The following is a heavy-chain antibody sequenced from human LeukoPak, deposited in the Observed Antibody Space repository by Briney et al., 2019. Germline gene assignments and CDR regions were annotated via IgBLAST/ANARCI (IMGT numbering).Heavy chain of an antibody. D-gene: IGHD6-19*01. CDR2: IYSGGDT. V-gene: IGHV3-53*01. Sequence: GGSLRLSCAASGFTVSSNYMSWVRQAPGKGLEWVSVIYSGGDTYYADSVKGRFTVSRDNSRKTLYIQMTSLRAEDTAVYYCARAGYSSGWGYWFDPWGQGTLVTVSS. CDR3: ARAGYSSGWGYWFDP. CDR1: GFTVSSNY. J-gene: IGHJ5*02.